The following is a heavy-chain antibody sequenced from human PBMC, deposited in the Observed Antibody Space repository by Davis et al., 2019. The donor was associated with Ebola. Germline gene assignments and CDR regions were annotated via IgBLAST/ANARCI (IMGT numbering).Heavy chain of an antibody. CDR3: VRHRYGVGLEY. CDR2: IYYSGTT. Sequence: GSLRLSCTVSGDSMNDHHWGWIRQPPGQGLQWIAHIYYSGTTTYNSSLKSRVTMSVDTSKKQFSLSLKSVTAADTAIYYCVRHRYGVGLEYWGRGTLVSVSS. J-gene: IGHJ4*02. V-gene: IGHV4-59*08. CDR1: GDSMNDHH. D-gene: IGHD5-18*01.